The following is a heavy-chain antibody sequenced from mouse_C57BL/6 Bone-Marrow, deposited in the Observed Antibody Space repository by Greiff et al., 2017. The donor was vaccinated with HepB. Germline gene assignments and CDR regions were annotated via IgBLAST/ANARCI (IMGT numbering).Heavy chain of an antibody. CDR2: IYPGSGST. CDR1: GYTFTSYW. Sequence: QVHVKQPGAELVKPGASVKMSCKASGYTFTSYWITWVKQRPGQGLEWIGDIYPGSGSTNYNEKFKSKATLTVDTSSSTAYMQLSSLTSEDSAVYYCARGIYYPGAWFAYWGQGTLVTVSA. J-gene: IGHJ3*01. CDR3: ARGIYYPGAWFAY. D-gene: IGHD2-1*01. V-gene: IGHV1-55*01.